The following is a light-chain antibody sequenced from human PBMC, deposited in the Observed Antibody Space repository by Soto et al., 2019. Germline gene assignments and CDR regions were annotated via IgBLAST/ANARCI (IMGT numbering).Light chain of an antibody. CDR3: SSYTSSSTALV. CDR1: SSDVGGYNY. Sequence: QSALTQRASVSGSPGQSITISCTGTSSDVGGYNYVSWYQQHPGKAPKLMIYDVSNRPSGVSNRFSGSKSGNTASLTISGLQAEDEADYYCSSYTSSSTALVFGGGTKLTVL. CDR2: DVS. V-gene: IGLV2-14*01. J-gene: IGLJ2*01.